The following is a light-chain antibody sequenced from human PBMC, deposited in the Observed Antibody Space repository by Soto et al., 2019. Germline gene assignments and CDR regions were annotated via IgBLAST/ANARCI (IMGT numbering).Light chain of an antibody. V-gene: IGKV1-5*01. CDR3: QERSNWPPT. CDR1: QSISSW. J-gene: IGKJ5*01. Sequence: DIQITQSPSSVSASVGDRVSISCRASQSISSWLAWYQQKPGKAPKFLIYASSSLQSGVPSRFSGSGSGTDFTLTISSLEPEDFAVYYCQERSNWPPTFCQGARLE. CDR2: ASS.